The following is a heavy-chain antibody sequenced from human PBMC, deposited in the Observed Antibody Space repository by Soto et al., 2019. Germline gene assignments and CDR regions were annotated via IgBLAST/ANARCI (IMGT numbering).Heavy chain of an antibody. V-gene: IGHV1-46*01. CDR1: GYTFTSYA. Sequence: GASVKVSCKASGYTFTSYAMHWVRQAPGQRLEWMGWINPSGDSTSYAQKFQGRVTMTRDTSTSTVYMELSSLRSEDTAVYYCARSYYDYVWGSYRSAHFDYWGQGTLVTVSS. CDR3: ARSYYDYVWGSYRSAHFDY. D-gene: IGHD3-16*02. J-gene: IGHJ4*02. CDR2: INPSGDST.